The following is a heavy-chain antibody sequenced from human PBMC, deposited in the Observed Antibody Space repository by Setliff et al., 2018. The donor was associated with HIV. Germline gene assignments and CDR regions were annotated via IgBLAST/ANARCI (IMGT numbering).Heavy chain of an antibody. Sequence: ASVKVSCKVSGYTVTELSINWVRQAPGKGPEWMGGFDPEDNKIVYAQKFQGRVTTTADKSTSTAYMELSSLRSEDTAVYYCARAADSYDTTNYHFTYYYYMDVWGKGTTVTVSS. CDR1: GYTVTELS. J-gene: IGHJ6*03. D-gene: IGHD3-22*01. V-gene: IGHV1-24*01. CDR3: ARAADSYDTTNYHFTYYYYMDV. CDR2: FDPEDNKI.